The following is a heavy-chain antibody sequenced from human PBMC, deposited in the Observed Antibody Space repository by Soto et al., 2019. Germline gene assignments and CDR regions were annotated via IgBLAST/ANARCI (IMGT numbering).Heavy chain of an antibody. V-gene: IGHV3-30*18. CDR1: GFPFSSYG. J-gene: IGHJ4*02. D-gene: IGHD5-18*01. Sequence: GGSLRLSCEVSGFPFSSYGMHWVRQAPGKGLEWVVVISYDGSNKYYADSVKGRFTISRDNSKNTLNLQMNSLRAEDTAVYYCAKERGNSYGYGGEGFDYWGQGTLVTVSS. CDR2: ISYDGSNK. CDR3: AKERGNSYGYGGEGFDY.